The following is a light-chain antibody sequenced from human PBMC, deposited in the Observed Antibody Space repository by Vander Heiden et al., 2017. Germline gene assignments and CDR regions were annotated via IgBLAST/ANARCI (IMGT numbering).Light chain of an antibody. CDR3: SSDTSSSTPYV. CDR1: SSDVGGYNY. J-gene: IGLJ1*01. Sequence: QSALTQPASVSGSPGQSITISCTGTSSDVGGYNYVSWYQQHPGKAPKLMIYEVSNRHSGVSNRFSGSKSGNTASLTIAGLQAEDEADYYCSSDTSSSTPYVFGTGTKVTVL. V-gene: IGLV2-14*01. CDR2: EVS.